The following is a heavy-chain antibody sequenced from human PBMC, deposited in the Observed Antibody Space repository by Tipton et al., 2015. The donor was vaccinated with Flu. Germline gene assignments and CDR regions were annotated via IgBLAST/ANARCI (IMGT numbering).Heavy chain of an antibody. J-gene: IGHJ4*02. CDR3: AKVIPELVAGLDF. V-gene: IGHV3-23*01. Sequence: SLRLSCAVSGFTYSRYGVSWVRQAPGRGLEWVAAFSASGGKTYFADSVKGRFTISRDNFKNTLYLQMSSLRAADTAVYYCAKVIPELVAGLDFWGQGTLVTVSS. CDR2: FSASGGKT. D-gene: IGHD6-19*01. CDR1: GFTYSRYG.